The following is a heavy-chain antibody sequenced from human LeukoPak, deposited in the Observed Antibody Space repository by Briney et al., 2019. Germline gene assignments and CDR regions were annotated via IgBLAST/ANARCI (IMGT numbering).Heavy chain of an antibody. CDR2: MNPNSGNT. D-gene: IGHD3-22*01. J-gene: IGHJ4*02. CDR3: ARDPFYYDSSGEYYYNYMNY. V-gene: IGHV1-8*01. Sequence: ASVKVSCEASGYTFTTSDINWVRQAPGQGLEWMGWMNPNSGNTGYAQKFQGRVTLTRNTSISTAYMELSSLRPEDTAVYYCARDPFYYDSSGEYYYNYMNYWGQGTLVTVSS. CDR1: GYTFTTSD.